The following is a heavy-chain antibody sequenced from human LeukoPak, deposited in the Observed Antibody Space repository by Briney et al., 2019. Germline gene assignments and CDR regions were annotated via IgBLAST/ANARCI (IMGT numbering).Heavy chain of an antibody. CDR2: VGGSDYST. J-gene: IGHJ6*03. CDR3: AKGRGWEASYYYYYMDV. V-gene: IGHV3-23*01. Sequence: GGSLRLSCAASAFTLSSYGMSWVRQAPGKGLEWVSAVGGSDYSTYYADSVKGRFTISRDHSKNTLYLQMNSLRAEDTAVYYCAKGRGWEASYYYYYMDVWGKGTTVTISS. CDR1: AFTLSSYG. D-gene: IGHD1-26*01.